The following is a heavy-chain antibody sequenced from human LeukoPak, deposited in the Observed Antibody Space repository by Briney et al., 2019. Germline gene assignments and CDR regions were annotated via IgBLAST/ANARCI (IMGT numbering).Heavy chain of an antibody. CDR3: ARVYSSSWYSYYYYYMDV. D-gene: IGHD6-13*01. CDR2: ISSSGSTI. Sequence: PGGSLRLSCAASGFTFSSYEMNWVRQAPGKGLEWVSYISSSGSTIYYADSVKGRFTISRDNAKNSLYLQMNSLRAEDTAVYYCARVYSSSWYSYYYYYMDVWGKGTTVTISS. CDR1: GFTFSSYE. J-gene: IGHJ6*03. V-gene: IGHV3-48*03.